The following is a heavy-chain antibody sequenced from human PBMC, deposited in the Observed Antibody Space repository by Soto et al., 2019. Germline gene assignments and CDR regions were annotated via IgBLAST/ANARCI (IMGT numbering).Heavy chain of an antibody. V-gene: IGHV4-30-4*01. Sequence: QVQLQESGPGLVKPSQTLSLTCTVSGGSISSGDYYWSWIRQPPGKGLEWIGYIYYSGSTYYNPSLKSRVTISVDTSKNQYSLKLSSVTAADTAVYYCARVVAPRANYIVVPAAVRGYSYGEFDYWGQGTLVTVSS. CDR2: IYYSGST. CDR1: GGSISSGDYY. J-gene: IGHJ4*02. CDR3: ARVVAPRANYIVVPAAVRGYSYGEFDY. D-gene: IGHD5-18*01.